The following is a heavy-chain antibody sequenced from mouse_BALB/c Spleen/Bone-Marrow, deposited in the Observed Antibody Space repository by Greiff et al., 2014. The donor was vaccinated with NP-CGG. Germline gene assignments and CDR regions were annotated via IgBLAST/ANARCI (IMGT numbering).Heavy chain of an antibody. V-gene: IGHV2-4-1*01. Sequence: QVQLKESGPGLVQPSQSLSITCTVSGFSLTSYGVHWVRQSPGKGLEWLGVIWSGGSTDYNAAFISRPSISKDNSKSQVFFKMNSLQADGTAIYYCARNKNDYDGTLAYWGQGTLVTVSA. CDR1: GFSLTSYG. CDR2: IWSGGST. CDR3: ARNKNDYDGTLAY. J-gene: IGHJ3*01. D-gene: IGHD2-4*01.